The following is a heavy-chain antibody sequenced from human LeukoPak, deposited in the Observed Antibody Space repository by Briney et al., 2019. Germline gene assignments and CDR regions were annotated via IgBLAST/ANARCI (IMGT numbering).Heavy chain of an antibody. CDR1: GYSFTSYW. CDR2: IYPGDSDT. Sequence: GESLKISCKGSGYSFTSYWIGWVRQMPGKGLEWMGIIYPGDSDTRYSPSFQGQVTISADKSISTAYLQWSSLKASDTAMYYCARQKAYCGGDCPFDYWGQETLVTVSS. J-gene: IGHJ4*02. CDR3: ARQKAYCGGDCPFDY. D-gene: IGHD2-21*02. V-gene: IGHV5-51*01.